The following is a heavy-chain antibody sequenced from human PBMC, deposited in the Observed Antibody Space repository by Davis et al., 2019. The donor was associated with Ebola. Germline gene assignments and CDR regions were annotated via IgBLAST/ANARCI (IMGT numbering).Heavy chain of an antibody. Sequence: GESLKISCKGSGYSFTSYWIGWVRQLPGKGLEWMGITYPGDSDTRYSPSFQGQVTISVDKSISTAYLQWSSLKASDTAIYYCARRGYCSGNRCPWGWFDPWGQGTPVTVSP. D-gene: IGHD2-2*03. CDR1: GYSFTSYW. CDR2: TYPGDSDT. J-gene: IGHJ5*02. CDR3: ARRGYCSGNRCPWGWFDP. V-gene: IGHV5-51*01.